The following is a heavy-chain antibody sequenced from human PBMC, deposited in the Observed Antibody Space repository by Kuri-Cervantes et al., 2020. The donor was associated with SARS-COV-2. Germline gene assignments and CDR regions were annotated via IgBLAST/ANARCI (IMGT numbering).Heavy chain of an antibody. V-gene: IGHV3-23*01. CDR2: ISLPGGDT. D-gene: IGHD3-16*01. CDR1: TFTFNNYA. J-gene: IGHJ4*02. Sequence: GESLKISCAASTFTFNNYALIWVRQAPGKRLEWVSFISLPGGDTNYADSVKGRFTISRDNSKDTLYLQMHSLRAEDTAVYYCATVYTMGVSLDWGQGTLVTVSS. CDR3: ATVYTMGVSLD.